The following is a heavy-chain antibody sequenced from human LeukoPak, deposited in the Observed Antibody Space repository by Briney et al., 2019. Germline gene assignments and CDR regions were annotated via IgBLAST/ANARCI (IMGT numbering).Heavy chain of an antibody. CDR3: ASLGIRSGWYGLDY. CDR2: ITGSGGST. CDR1: GFTFSNYA. V-gene: IGHV3-23*01. Sequence: GGSLRLSCTASGFTFSNYAMTWVRQAPGEGLQWVSAITGSGGSTYYADSVQGRFTISRDNSKNTLYLQMDSLRAEDTAVYYCASLGIRSGWYGLDYWGQGTLVTVSS. J-gene: IGHJ4*02. D-gene: IGHD6-19*01.